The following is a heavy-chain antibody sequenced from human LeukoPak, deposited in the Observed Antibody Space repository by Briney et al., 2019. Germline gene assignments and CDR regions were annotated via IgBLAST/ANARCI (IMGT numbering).Heavy chain of an antibody. CDR3: ARARSSSSGLGY. J-gene: IGHJ4*02. D-gene: IGHD6-6*01. CDR2: IYSGGST. V-gene: IGHV3-53*01. CDR1: GFTVSSNY. Sequence: GRSLRLSCAASGFTVSSNYMSWVRQAPGKGLEWVSVIYSGGSTYYADSVKGRFTISRDNSKNTLYLQMNSLRAEDTAVYYCARARSSSSGLGYWGQGTLVTVSS.